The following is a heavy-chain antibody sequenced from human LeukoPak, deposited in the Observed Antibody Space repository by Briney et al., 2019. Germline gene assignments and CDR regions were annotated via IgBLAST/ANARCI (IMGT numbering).Heavy chain of an antibody. Sequence: GGSLRLSCAASGFTFGTFAMTWVRQAPGKGLEWVSSISGRDGRTYYADSVKGRFTISRDKSKNTLYLQMNSLRAEDTAIYYCAKDQFIANNWFDPWGQGTLVTVSS. CDR2: ISGRDGRT. D-gene: IGHD5-24*01. CDR3: AKDQFIANNWFDP. J-gene: IGHJ5*02. V-gene: IGHV3-23*01. CDR1: GFTFGTFA.